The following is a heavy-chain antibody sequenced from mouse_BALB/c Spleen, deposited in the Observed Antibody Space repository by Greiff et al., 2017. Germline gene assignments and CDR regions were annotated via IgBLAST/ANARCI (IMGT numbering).Heavy chain of an antibody. V-gene: IGHV14-1*02. D-gene: IGHD2-4*01. J-gene: IGHJ3*01. CDR3: ARVITSSGAY. CDR1: GFNIKDYY. CDR2: IDPENGNT. Sequence: EVMLVESGAELVRPGALVKLSCKASGFNIKDYYMHWVKQRPEQGLEWIGWIDPENGNTIYDPKFQGKASITADTSSNTAYLQLSSLTSEDTAVYYCARVITSSGAYWGQGTLVTVSA.